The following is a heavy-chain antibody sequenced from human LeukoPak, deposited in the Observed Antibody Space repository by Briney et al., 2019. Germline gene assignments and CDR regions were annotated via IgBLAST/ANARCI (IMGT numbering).Heavy chain of an antibody. CDR2: INSDGSST. Sequence: PGGSLRLSCAASGFTFSSYEMNWVRQAPGKGLVWVSRINSDGSSTSYADSVKGRFTISRDNAKNTLYLQMNSLRAEDTAVYYCAWSSGRNDFDYWGQGTLVTVSS. J-gene: IGHJ4*02. D-gene: IGHD6-19*01. CDR1: GFTFSSYE. CDR3: AWSSGRNDFDY. V-gene: IGHV3-74*01.